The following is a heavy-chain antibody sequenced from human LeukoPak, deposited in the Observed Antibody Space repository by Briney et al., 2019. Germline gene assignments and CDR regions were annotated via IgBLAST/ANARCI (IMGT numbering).Heavy chain of an antibody. V-gene: IGHV4-61*08. CDR2: IYYSGST. CDR1: GGSISSGGYY. D-gene: IGHD6-6*01. Sequence: RSSETLSLTCTVSGGSISSGGYYWSWIRQHPGKGLEWIGYIYYSGSTNYNPSLKSRVTISVDTSKNQFSLNLSSVTAADTAVYYCARGVSSSWTNYWGQGTLVTVSS. J-gene: IGHJ4*02. CDR3: ARGVSSSWTNY.